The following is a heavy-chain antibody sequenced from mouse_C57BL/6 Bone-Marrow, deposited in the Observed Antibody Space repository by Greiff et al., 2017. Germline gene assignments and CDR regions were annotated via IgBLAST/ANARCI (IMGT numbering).Heavy chain of an antibody. CDR3: ARRDADYYGSSYGYFDY. J-gene: IGHJ2*01. V-gene: IGHV1-72*01. CDR1: GYTFTSYW. D-gene: IGHD1-1*01. CDR2: IDPNSGGT. Sequence: QVQLQQPGAELVKPGASVKLSCKASGYTFTSYWMHWVKQRPGRGLEWIGRIDPNSGGTKYNEKVKSKATLTVDKTSSTASLQLSHLTSEDSAVYCCARRDADYYGSSYGYFDYWGQGTTLTVSS.